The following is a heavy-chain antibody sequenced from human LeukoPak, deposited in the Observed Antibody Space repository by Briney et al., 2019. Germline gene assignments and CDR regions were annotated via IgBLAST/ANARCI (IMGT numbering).Heavy chain of an antibody. CDR1: GFTVSSTY. Sequence: GGSLRLSCAASGFTVSSTYMNWVRQAPGKGLEWVSSVSSGGNYRYYADSLKGRFTISRDNAKNSLYLQMNSLRAEDTAVYYCAREVHIDYWGQGSLVTVSS. V-gene: IGHV3-21*01. CDR3: AREVHIDY. CDR2: VSSGGNYR. J-gene: IGHJ4*02.